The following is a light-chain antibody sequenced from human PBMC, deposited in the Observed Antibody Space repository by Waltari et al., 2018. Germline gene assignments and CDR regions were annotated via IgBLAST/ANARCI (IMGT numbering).Light chain of an antibody. V-gene: IGKV1-9*01. CDR1: QGISSY. Sequence: DIQLTQSPSFLSASVGDRVTITCRASQGISSYLAWYQQKPGKAPKLLIYAASTLQSGVPSRFSGSGSGTEFTLTISSLQPEDFATYYCQQYNNWPPTFGGGTKVEIK. J-gene: IGKJ4*01. CDR2: AAS. CDR3: QQYNNWPPT.